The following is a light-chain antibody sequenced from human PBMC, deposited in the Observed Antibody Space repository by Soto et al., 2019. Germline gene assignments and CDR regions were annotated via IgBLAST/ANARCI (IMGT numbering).Light chain of an antibody. Sequence: EIVLTQSPGTLSLSPGDRATLSCRASESLGSSYLAWYQQKTGQAPRLLIYSGSTRAAGIPDRFSGSGSATDFTLTISRVEPEDFAVYYCQQYGNSPLTFGGGTKVDI. CDR3: QQYGNSPLT. CDR1: ESLGSSY. V-gene: IGKV3-20*01. J-gene: IGKJ4*01. CDR2: SGS.